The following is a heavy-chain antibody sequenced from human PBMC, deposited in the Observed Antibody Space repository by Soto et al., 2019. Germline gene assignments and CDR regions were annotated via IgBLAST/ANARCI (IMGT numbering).Heavy chain of an antibody. CDR3: ARRGYSYGYGGYYFDY. CDR1: GCCISSYY. J-gene: IGHJ4*02. Sequence: SDILSLTCTVSGCCISSYYWSWIRQPPGKGLEWIGYIYYSGSNNYKTALKSAVTISVDTSKNQFSLKLRSVTAADTAVYYCARRGYSYGYGGYYFDYWGQGTMVTVS. D-gene: IGHD5-18*01. CDR2: IYYSGSN. V-gene: IGHV4-59*07.